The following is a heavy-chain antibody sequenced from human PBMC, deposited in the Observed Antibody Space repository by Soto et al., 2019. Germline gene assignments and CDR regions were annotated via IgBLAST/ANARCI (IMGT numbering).Heavy chain of an antibody. V-gene: IGHV4-30-4*01. CDR2: IYYSGTT. J-gene: IGHJ6*02. D-gene: IGHD5-18*01. CDR1: GGSISSGDYY. CDR3: ARALIQLWPHYYYGMDV. Sequence: PSETLSLTCTVSGGSISSGDYYWSWIRQPPGKGQEWIGYIYYSGTTYYNPSLKSRVTISVDTSKNQFSLKVSSVTATDTAVYYCARALIQLWPHYYYGMDVWGQGTTVTVSS.